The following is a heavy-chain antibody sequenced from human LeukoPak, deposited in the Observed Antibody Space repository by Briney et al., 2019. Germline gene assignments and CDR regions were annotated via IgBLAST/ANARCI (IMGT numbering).Heavy chain of an antibody. J-gene: IGHJ6*02. CDR2: ILYDGSDK. CDR1: GFTFSSYA. CDR3: ARDFHSYGYSAYYGMDV. D-gene: IGHD5-18*01. Sequence: GRSLRLSCAASGFTFSSYAMHWVRQAPGKGLEWVAVILYDGSDKYYADSVKGRFTISRDNSKNTLYLQMNSLRAEDTAVYYCARDFHSYGYSAYYGMDVWGQGTTVTVSS. V-gene: IGHV3-30*04.